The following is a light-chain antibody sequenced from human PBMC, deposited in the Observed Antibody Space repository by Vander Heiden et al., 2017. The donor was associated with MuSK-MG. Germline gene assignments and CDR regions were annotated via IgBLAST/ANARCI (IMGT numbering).Light chain of an antibody. Sequence: QSALTQPASVSGSPGQSITISCTGTSSDVGSYNLVSWSQQHPGKAPKLLIYEVSKRPSGVSNRFSGSKSGNTASLTITGLQAEDEADYYCCSYAGSSNYVIFGGGTKLTGL. V-gene: IGLV2-23*02. CDR3: CSYAGSSNYVI. CDR2: EVS. CDR1: SSDVGSYNL. J-gene: IGLJ2*01.